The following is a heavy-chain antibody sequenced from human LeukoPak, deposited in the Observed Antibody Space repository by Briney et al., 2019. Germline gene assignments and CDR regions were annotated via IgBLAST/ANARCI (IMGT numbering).Heavy chain of an antibody. D-gene: IGHD3-22*01. CDR3: ARSNYYDSSGTGDH. CDR1: GYTFTGYY. CDR2: TNPNSGGT. V-gene: IGHV1-2*02. J-gene: IGHJ4*02. Sequence: ASVKVSCKASGYTFTGYYMHWVRQAPGQGLEWMGWTNPNSGGTKYAQKFQGRVTMTRDTSITTAYMELSRLRSDDTAVYCCARSNYYDSSGTGDHWGQGTLVTVSS.